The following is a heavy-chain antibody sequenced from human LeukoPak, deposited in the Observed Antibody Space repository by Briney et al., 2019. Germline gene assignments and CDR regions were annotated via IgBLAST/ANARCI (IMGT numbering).Heavy chain of an antibody. CDR3: ARLTDYYDSSGYYDY. V-gene: IGHV1-69*01. CDR2: IIPIFGTA. Sequence: SVKVSCKASGGTFSSYDISWVRQAPGQGLEWMGGIIPIFGTANYAQKFQGRVTITADESTSTAYMELSSLRSEDTAVYYCARLTDYYDSSGYYDYWGQGTLVTVSS. CDR1: GGTFSSYD. J-gene: IGHJ4*02. D-gene: IGHD3-22*01.